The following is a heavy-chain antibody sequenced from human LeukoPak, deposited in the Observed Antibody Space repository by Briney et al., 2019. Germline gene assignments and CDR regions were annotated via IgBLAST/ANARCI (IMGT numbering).Heavy chain of an antibody. V-gene: IGHV1-69*05. Sequence: SVKVPXKASGGTFTNYAVSWVRQAPGQGLEWMGRIIPTFGTANYAQKFQGRVTFTTDESTTTAYMELYSLRSEDTAVYYCVRDTPLGTGTKAFYLAYWGQGTLVTVSS. J-gene: IGHJ4*02. D-gene: IGHD1-7*01. CDR1: GGTFTNYA. CDR2: IIPTFGTA. CDR3: VRDTPLGTGTKAFYLAY.